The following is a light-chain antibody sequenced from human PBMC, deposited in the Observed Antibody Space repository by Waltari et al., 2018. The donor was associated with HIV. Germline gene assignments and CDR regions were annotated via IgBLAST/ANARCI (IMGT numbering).Light chain of an antibody. J-gene: IGLJ3*02. V-gene: IGLV1-44*01. CDR2: NDN. Sequence: QSVLTQPPSASGTPGQRVTISCSGTRSNIGTNTVNWYQIIPGTAPKLLIYNDNQRPSGVPDRFSGSRSGTSASLAISGLQSEDEDDYYCAAWDDRLDGQGVFGGGTTLTVL. CDR3: AAWDDRLDGQGV. CDR1: RSNIGTNT.